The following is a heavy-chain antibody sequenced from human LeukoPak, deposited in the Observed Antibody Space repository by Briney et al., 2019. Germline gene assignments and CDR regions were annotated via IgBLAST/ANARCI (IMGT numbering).Heavy chain of an antibody. CDR1: GASINTYY. V-gene: IGHV4-59*01. Sequence: PAETLSLTCTVSGASINTYYWSWIRQPSGKGLEWICYIYYSGTTSYNPSLKTRVTISIDTSKNQFSLKLSSVTAADTAVYYCARVLRPMASQYYFDYWGQGTLVTVSS. J-gene: IGHJ4*02. CDR3: ARVLRPMASQYYFDY. D-gene: IGHD3-10*01. CDR2: IYYSGTT.